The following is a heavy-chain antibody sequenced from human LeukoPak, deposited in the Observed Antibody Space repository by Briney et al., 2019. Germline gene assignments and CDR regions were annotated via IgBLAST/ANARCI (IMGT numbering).Heavy chain of an antibody. Sequence: SETLSLTCTVSGGSISSYYWSWIRQPAGKGLEWIGRIYTSGSTNYNPSLKSRVTMSVDTSKNQFSLKLSSVTAADTAVYYCASGSMIAAVADYWGQGTLVTVSS. D-gene: IGHD6-13*01. CDR3: ASGSMIAAVADY. CDR2: IYTSGST. J-gene: IGHJ4*02. V-gene: IGHV4-4*07. CDR1: GGSISSYY.